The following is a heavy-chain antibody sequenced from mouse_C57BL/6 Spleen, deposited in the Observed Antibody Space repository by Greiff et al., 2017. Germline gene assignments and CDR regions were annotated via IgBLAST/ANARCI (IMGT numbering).Heavy chain of an antibody. J-gene: IGHJ3*01. Sequence: EVKLMESGEGLVKPGGSLKLSCAASGFTFSSYAMSWVRQTPEKRLEWVAYISSGGDYIYYADTVKGRFPIPTDNARNTLYQQMSSLKFEDTAMYYCTRDLLYDYWGQGTLVTGAA. CDR3: TRDLLYDY. D-gene: IGHD2-3*01. CDR2: ISSGGDYI. V-gene: IGHV5-9-1*02. CDR1: GFTFSSYA.